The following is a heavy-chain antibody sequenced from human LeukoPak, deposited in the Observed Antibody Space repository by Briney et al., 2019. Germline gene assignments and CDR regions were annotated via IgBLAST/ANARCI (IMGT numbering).Heavy chain of an antibody. J-gene: IGHJ1*01. CDR3: ARDFGSDSSSWYRYFQH. V-gene: IGHV3-30*03. Sequence: QPGGSLRLSCAASGFTFSNYGMHWVRQAPGKGLEWVAVISYDGSNKYYTDSVKGRFTISRDNSKNTPYLQMNSLRAEDTAVYYCARDFGSDSSSWYRYFQHWGQGTLVIVSS. CDR1: GFTFSNYG. CDR2: ISYDGSNK. D-gene: IGHD6-13*01.